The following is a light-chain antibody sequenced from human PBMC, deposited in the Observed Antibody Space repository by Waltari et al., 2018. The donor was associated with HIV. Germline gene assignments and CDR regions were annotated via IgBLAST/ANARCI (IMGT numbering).Light chain of an antibody. CDR1: QSLLHSNGKNY. V-gene: IGKV2-28*01. CDR3: MQVLESPAT. CDR2: LGS. Sequence: DIVMTQSPLSLSITPGEPASLSCRSSQSLLHSNGKNYFDWYLQKPGQSPQLLIYLGSNRASGVPDRFSGSGSGTDFTLKISRVEAEDVGVYYCMQVLESPATFGPGTKVDVK. J-gene: IGKJ3*01.